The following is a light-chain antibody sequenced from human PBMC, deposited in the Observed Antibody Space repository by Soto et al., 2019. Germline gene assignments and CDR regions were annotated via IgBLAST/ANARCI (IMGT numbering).Light chain of an antibody. CDR2: AAS. Sequence: IHMTHSPSSLSAPVGDRVTITCRASQTISGYLNWYQQKPGKAPELLIYAASYLGNGVPSRFSGSGSGTEFTLTISGLQPGDSATYYCQQYNSYSPTFGQGTKVDI. V-gene: IGKV1-5*01. CDR3: QQYNSYSPT. J-gene: IGKJ1*01. CDR1: QTISGY.